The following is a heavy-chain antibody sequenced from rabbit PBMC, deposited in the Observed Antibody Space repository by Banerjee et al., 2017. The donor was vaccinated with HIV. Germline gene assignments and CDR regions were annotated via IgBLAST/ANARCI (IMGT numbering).Heavy chain of an antibody. CDR2: IYTSSGST. CDR3: ARYGYAGSSYYPLKL. Sequence: QEQLEESGGDLVKPEGSLTLTCTASGFSFSSSYYMCWVRQAPGKGLEWIACIYTSSGSTWYASWVNGRFTISRENTQNTVDLQMDSLTAADTATYFCARYGYAGSSYYPLKLWGPGTLVTVS. V-gene: IGHV1S43*01. D-gene: IGHD8-1*01. CDR1: GFSFSSSYY. J-gene: IGHJ4*01.